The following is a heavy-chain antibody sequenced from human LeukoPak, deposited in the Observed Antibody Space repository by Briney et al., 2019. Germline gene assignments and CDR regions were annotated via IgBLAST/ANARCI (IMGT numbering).Heavy chain of an antibody. V-gene: IGHV4-34*01. D-gene: IGHD6-19*01. CDR2: TNHSGST. J-gene: IGHJ5*02. CDR3: ARVGKQWLVPRGWFDP. Sequence: SETLSLTCAVYGGSFSGYYWSWIRQPPGKGLEWIGETNHSGSTNYNPSLKSRVTISVDTSKNQFSLKLSSVTAADTAVYYCARVGKQWLVPRGWFDPWGQGTLVTVSS. CDR1: GGSFSGYY.